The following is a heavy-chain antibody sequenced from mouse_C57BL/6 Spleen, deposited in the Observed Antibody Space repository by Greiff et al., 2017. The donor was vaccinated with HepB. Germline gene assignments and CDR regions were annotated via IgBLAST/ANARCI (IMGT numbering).Heavy chain of an antibody. Sequence: VQLKQSGPELVKPGASVKISCKASGYSFTGYYMNWVKQSPEKSLEWIGEINPSTGGTTYNQKFKAKATLTVDKSSSTAYMQLKSLTSEDSAVYYCASGSSYAMDYWGQGTSVTVSS. CDR3: ASGSSYAMDY. CDR2: INPSTGGT. J-gene: IGHJ4*01. D-gene: IGHD1-1*01. CDR1: GYSFTGYY. V-gene: IGHV1-42*01.